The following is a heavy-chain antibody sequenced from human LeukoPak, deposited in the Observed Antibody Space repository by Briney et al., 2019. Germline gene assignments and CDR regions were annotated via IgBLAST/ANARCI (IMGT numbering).Heavy chain of an antibody. CDR1: GFTFSNVW. Sequence: WGSLTLSCAASGFTFSNVWRSWVRQAPGKGLEWVARIKTKTDGGKTEYTATVKSRFTISSDDSKNTLYLQMNSLKAEDTAVLYCTTEGIQFFDFWGQGTLVTVSS. J-gene: IGHJ4*02. CDR3: TTEGIQFFDF. V-gene: IGHV3-15*01. CDR2: IKTKTDGGKT. D-gene: IGHD4-11*01.